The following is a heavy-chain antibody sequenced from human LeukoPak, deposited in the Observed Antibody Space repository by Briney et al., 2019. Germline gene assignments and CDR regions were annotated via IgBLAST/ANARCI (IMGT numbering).Heavy chain of an antibody. CDR1: GGSFSGYS. J-gene: IGHJ3*02. CDR3: ARARRSYDSSGYYSAFDI. Sequence: PSETLSLTCAVYGGSFSGYSWSWIRQPPGKGLEWIGYIYHSGSTYYNPSLKSRVTISVDRSKNQFSLKLSSVTAADTAVYYCARARRSYDSSGYYSAFDIWGQGTMVTVSS. V-gene: IGHV4-30-2*01. CDR2: IYHSGST. D-gene: IGHD3-22*01.